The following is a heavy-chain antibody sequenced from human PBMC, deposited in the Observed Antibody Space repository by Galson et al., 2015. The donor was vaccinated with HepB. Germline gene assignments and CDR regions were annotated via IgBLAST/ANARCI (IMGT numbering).Heavy chain of an antibody. J-gene: IGHJ5*02. Sequence: TLSLTCTVSGGSISSGSYYWSWIRQPAGKGLEWIGRIYTSGSTNYNPSLKSRVTISVDTSKNQFSLKLSSVTAADTAVYYCARADYCSGGSCYSNWFDPWGQGTLVTVSS. CDR3: ARADYCSGGSCYSNWFDP. CDR2: IYTSGST. V-gene: IGHV4-61*02. D-gene: IGHD2-15*01. CDR1: GGSISSGSYY.